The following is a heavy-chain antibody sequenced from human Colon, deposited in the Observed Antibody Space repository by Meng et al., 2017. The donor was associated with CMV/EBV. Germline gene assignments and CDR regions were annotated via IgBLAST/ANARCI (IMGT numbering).Heavy chain of an antibody. V-gene: IGHV3-21*01. CDR3: AITIVVEPGVRTDY. Sequence: GGSLRLSCAASGLTFSNHGMHWVRQAPGKGLEWVASISSCSRNVYYADSVKGRFTISRDNAKNSLFLQMNSLRAEDSAVYYCAITIVVEPGVRTDYWGQGTLVTVSS. CDR2: ISSCSRNV. CDR1: GLTFSNHG. D-gene: IGHD2-15*01. J-gene: IGHJ4*02.